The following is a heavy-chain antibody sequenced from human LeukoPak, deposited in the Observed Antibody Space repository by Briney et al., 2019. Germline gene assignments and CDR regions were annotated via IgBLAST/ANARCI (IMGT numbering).Heavy chain of an antibody. CDR1: GGSFSGYY. D-gene: IGHD6-19*01. V-gene: IGHV4-34*01. J-gene: IGHJ4*02. CDR3: ARRGVAGKILGY. Sequence: SETLSLTCAVYGGSFSGYYWSWIRQPPGKGLEWIGEINHSGSTNYNPSLKSRVTISVDTSKNQFSLKLSSVTAADTAVYYCARRGVAGKILGYWGQGTLVTVSS. CDR2: INHSGST.